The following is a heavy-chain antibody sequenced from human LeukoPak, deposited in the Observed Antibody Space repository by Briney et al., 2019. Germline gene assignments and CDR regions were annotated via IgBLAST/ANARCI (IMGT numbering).Heavy chain of an antibody. CDR2: ISGSGGST. V-gene: IGHV3-23*01. CDR3: AKGATYYYDSSGYG. Sequence: PGGSLRLSCAASEFTVSSYAMSWVRQAPGKGLEWVSAISGSGGSTYYADSVKGRFTISRDNSKNTLYLQMNSLRAEDTAVYYCAKGATYYYDSSGYGWGQGTLVTVSS. D-gene: IGHD3-22*01. J-gene: IGHJ4*02. CDR1: EFTVSSYA.